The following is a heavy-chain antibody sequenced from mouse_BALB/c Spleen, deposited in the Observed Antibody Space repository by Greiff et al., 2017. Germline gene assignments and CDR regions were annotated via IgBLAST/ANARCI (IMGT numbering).Heavy chain of an antibody. D-gene: IGHD2-4*01. CDR1: GFTFSSYA. J-gene: IGHJ2*01. V-gene: IGHV5-6-5*01. CDR3: ARGGSTMTTDY. Sequence: EVKLMESGGGLVKPGGSLKLSCAASGFTFSSYALSWVRQTPEKRLEWVASISSGGSTYYPDSVKGRFTISRDNARNILYLQMSSLRSEDTAMYYCARGGSTMTTDYWGQGTTLTVSS. CDR2: ISSGGST.